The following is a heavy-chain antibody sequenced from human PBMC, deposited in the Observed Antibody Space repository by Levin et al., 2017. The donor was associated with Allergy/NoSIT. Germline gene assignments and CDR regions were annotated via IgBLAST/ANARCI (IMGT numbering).Heavy chain of an antibody. CDR3: ARKGSSSGGPLFDY. V-gene: IGHV4-31*03. CDR1: GGSISSGDYY. CDR2: IYYSGSA. J-gene: IGHJ4*02. Sequence: KPSETLSLTCTVSGGSISSGDYYWSWIRQYPGKGLEWIGYIYYSGSAYYNPSLKSRVTISVDTSKNQFSLKLSSVTAADTAVYYCARKGSSSGGPLFDYWGQGTLVTVSS. D-gene: IGHD6-6*01.